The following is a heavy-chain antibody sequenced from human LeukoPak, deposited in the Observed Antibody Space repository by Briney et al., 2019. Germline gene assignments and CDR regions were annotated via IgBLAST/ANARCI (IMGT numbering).Heavy chain of an antibody. CDR1: VFTFSDYY. CDR3: ARAQYYLDS. CDR2: ISSSSSNR. V-gene: IGHV3-11*06. J-gene: IGHJ4*02. Sequence: GGSLRLSCAASVFTFSDYYMSWIRQAPGKGLEWVSYISSSSSNRNYADSVEGRFTISRDNAKNSLYLQMNSLRAEDTAVYYCARAQYYLDSWGQGTLVTVSS.